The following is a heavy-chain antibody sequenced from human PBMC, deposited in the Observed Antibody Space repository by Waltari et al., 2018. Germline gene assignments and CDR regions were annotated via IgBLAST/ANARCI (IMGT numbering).Heavy chain of an antibody. CDR1: GLSLSPNNW. V-gene: IGHV4-4*02. Sequence: QVQLQESGPGLAKPSGTLSLTCAVSGLSLSPNNWWSWVRQPPGKGLAWIGEIYHSGSTNYNPSLESRVAISVDKSKNQFSLKVRSVTAADTAVYYCARVAVPAVTTNWFDPWSQGTLVTVSS. D-gene: IGHD2-2*01. CDR3: ARVAVPAVTTNWFDP. CDR2: IYHSGST. J-gene: IGHJ5*02.